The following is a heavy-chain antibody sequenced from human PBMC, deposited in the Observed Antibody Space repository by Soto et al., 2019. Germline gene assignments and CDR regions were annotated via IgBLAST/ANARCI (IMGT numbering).Heavy chain of an antibody. V-gene: IGHV1-2*02. CDR2: INPNSGDT. D-gene: IGHD2-21*02. CDR3: ARQLAYCGGDCFTEPVDY. Sequence: QVQLVQSGAEVKKPGSSVKVSCKASGGTFSSYAISWVRQAPGQGLEWMGWINPNSGDTKYAQKFRGRVTMTRDTSITTAYMEVQMLTADDTAVYYCARQLAYCGGDCFTEPVDYWGQGTLVTVSS. CDR1: GGTFSSYA. J-gene: IGHJ4*02.